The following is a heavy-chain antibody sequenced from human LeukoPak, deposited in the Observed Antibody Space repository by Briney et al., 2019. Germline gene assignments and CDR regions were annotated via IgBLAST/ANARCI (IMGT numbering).Heavy chain of an antibody. J-gene: IGHJ4*02. Sequence: SQTLSLTCTVSGGSISSGGYYWSWIRQHPGKGLEWIGYIYYSGSTYYNPSLKSRVTISVDTSKNQFSLKLSSVTAADTAVYYCARDHIDGITNSFDYWGQGTLVTVSS. CDR1: GGSISSGGYY. V-gene: IGHV4-31*03. CDR2: IYYSGST. D-gene: IGHD3-10*01. CDR3: ARDHIDGITNSFDY.